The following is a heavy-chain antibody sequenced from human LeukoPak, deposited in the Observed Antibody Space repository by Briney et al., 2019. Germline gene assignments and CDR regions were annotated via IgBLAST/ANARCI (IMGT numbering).Heavy chain of an antibody. Sequence: GESLRLSCAVSGITLSNYGMSWVRQAPGKGLEWVAGISDSGGRTNYADSVKGRFTISRDNSRSTVFLQMSSLRAEDTAVYYCAKAPHCPNDVCRYFDYWGQGILVTVSS. J-gene: IGHJ4*02. V-gene: IGHV3-23*01. CDR1: GITLSNYG. CDR3: AKAPHCPNDVCRYFDY. CDR2: ISDSGGRT. D-gene: IGHD2-8*01.